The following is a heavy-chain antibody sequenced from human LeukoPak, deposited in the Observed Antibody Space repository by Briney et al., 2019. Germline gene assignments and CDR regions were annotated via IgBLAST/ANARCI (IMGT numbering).Heavy chain of an antibody. CDR2: ISYTGST. Sequence: PSETLSLTCTISGGSIGGDHWSWLRQAPGKGLEWIGYISYTGSTSYNPSLRSRVTISLHTSENQFSLRLTSVTAADTAVYYCARAVTGTSMVDYWGQGTLVAVSS. CDR3: ARAVTGTSMVDY. V-gene: IGHV4-59*08. CDR1: GGSIGGDH. J-gene: IGHJ4*02. D-gene: IGHD6-19*01.